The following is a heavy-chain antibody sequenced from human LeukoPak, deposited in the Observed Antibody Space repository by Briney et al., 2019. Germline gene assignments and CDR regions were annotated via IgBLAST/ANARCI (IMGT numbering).Heavy chain of an antibody. J-gene: IGHJ6*02. CDR3: ARHHGVRYYYYGMDV. V-gene: IGHV4-59*08. Sequence: SETLSLTCTVSGGSISSYYWSWIRQPPGKGLEWIGYIYYSGSTNYNPSLKSRVTISVDTSKNQFSLKLSSVPAADTAVYYCARHHGVRYYYYGMDVWGQGTTVTVSS. D-gene: IGHD2-8*01. CDR1: GGSISSYY. CDR2: IYYSGST.